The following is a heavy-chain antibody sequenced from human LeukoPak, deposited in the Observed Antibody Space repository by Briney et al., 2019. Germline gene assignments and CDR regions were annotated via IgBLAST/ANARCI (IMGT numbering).Heavy chain of an antibody. J-gene: IGHJ4*02. D-gene: IGHD1-14*01. Sequence: PGGSLRLSCAASGFTFSGYAIHWVRQAPGKGLEWGAVISYDGSNKYYADSVKGRFTISRDNSKNTLYLQMNSLRAEDTAVYYCAKGPPGFDYWGQGTLVTVSS. CDR3: AKGPPGFDY. V-gene: IGHV3-30*18. CDR1: GFTFSGYA. CDR2: ISYDGSNK.